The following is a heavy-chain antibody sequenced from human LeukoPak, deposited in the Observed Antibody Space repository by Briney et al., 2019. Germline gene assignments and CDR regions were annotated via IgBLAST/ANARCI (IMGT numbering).Heavy chain of an antibody. Sequence: GGSLRLSCVGSGFTFSSYNMNWVRQAPGKGLEWVSYISSSGSTVYYADSVRGRFTISRDNARNSLYLQMNSLRAEDTAVYYCAKVGPPGYYYDSRDPHYWYFDLWGRGTLVTVSS. D-gene: IGHD3-22*01. CDR2: ISSSGSTV. J-gene: IGHJ2*01. CDR1: GFTFSSYN. V-gene: IGHV3-48*01. CDR3: AKVGPPGYYYDSRDPHYWYFDL.